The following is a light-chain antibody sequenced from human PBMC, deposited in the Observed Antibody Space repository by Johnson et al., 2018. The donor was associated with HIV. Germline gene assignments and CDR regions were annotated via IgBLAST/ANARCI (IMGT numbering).Light chain of an antibody. Sequence: QSVLTQPPSVSAAPGQKVTVSCSGSSSNIGNNFVSWYQQVPGTAPKLLIYDTDKRPSGIPDRFSGSKSGTSATLGISGLQTGDEADYCCGTWDNSLSAGVFGSGTKVTVL. J-gene: IGLJ1*01. CDR2: DTD. V-gene: IGLV1-51*01. CDR1: SSNIGNNF. CDR3: GTWDNSLSAGV.